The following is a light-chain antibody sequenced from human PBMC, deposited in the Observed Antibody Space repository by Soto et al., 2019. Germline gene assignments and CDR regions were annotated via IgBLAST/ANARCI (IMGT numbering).Light chain of an antibody. CDR2: GAS. CDR1: QSVSSAY. Sequence: EIVLTQSPGTLSLSPGERATLSCRASQSVSSAYLAWYQQKPGQSPRLLIYGASSRATDIPDRFSGGGSGTDFTLTISRLEPEDFAMYYCQQYGFSPPWTFGQGTKVDIK. J-gene: IGKJ1*01. CDR3: QQYGFSPPWT. V-gene: IGKV3-20*01.